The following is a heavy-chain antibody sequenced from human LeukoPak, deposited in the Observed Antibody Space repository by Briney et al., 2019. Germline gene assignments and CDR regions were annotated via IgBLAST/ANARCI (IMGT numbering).Heavy chain of an antibody. Sequence: ASVKVSCKASVYTFTGHYMHWVRQAPGQGLEWMGWINPNSGGTNYAQKFQGRVTMTRDTSISTAYMKLSRLRSDDTAAYYCARDTHQLPGPDYWGQGTLVTVSS. CDR1: VYTFTGHY. CDR3: ARDTHQLPGPDY. CDR2: INPNSGGT. D-gene: IGHD2-2*01. J-gene: IGHJ4*02. V-gene: IGHV1-2*02.